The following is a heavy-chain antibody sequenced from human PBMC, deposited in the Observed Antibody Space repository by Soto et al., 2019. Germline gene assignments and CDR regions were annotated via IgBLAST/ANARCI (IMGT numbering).Heavy chain of an antibody. CDR1: EFPVTTNY. D-gene: IGHD2-21*01. Sequence: EVQVVESGGGLIQPGGSLRLSCAASEFPVTTNYLTWVRQAPGKGLEWVSLLYSTNVAHYADSVRGRFTISRDISKNMFYLEMNSLRAEDTAVYYCGRNPFRVSSDGVVVWGQGTLVTVSS. V-gene: IGHV3-53*01. J-gene: IGHJ4*02. CDR2: LYSTNVA. CDR3: GRNPFRVSSDGVVV.